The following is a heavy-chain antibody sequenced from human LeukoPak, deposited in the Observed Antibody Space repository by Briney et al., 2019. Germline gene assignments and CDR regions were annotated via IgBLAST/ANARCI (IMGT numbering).Heavy chain of an antibody. CDR3: ARLRYYAMDV. CDR2: ISSSSRTI. Sequence: GGSLRLSCAASGFTFSTYDMNWVRQAPGKGLERVSYISSSSRTISYADSVKGRFTISRDNAKNSLYLQMNSLRAEDTAVYYCARLRYYAMDVWDQGTTVTASS. V-gene: IGHV3-48*01. CDR1: GFTFSTYD. J-gene: IGHJ6*02.